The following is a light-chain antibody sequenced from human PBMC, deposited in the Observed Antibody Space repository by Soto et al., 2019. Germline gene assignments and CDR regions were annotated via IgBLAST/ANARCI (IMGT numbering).Light chain of an antibody. J-gene: IGLJ3*02. CDR1: SSNIGSNY. CDR2: NSN. CDR3: GAWDDTLSGSWV. Sequence: QSVLTQPPSASGTPGQRVTISCSGSSSNIGSNYVYWYQQLPGTVPKLLIYNSNRRPSGVHERLSGSKSGTSASLAISGLRSQDEADYYCGAWDDTLSGSWVFGGGTKLTVL. V-gene: IGLV1-47*02.